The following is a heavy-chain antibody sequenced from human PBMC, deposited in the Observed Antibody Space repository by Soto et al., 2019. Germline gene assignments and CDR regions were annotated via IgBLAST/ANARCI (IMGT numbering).Heavy chain of an antibody. Sequence: EVQLVQSGAELKKPGESLIISCETFGYSFSSYWIGWVRQMPGKGLEWMGIIYPGTSNARYSPAFEGQVTISADKSISTAELRWSSLKASDSATYFCARRYCTNTTNCTVGYGLDVWGQGTTVIVSS. V-gene: IGHV5-51*01. CDR1: GYSFSSYW. D-gene: IGHD2-8*01. CDR3: ARRYCTNTTNCTVGYGLDV. CDR2: IYPGTSNA. J-gene: IGHJ6*02.